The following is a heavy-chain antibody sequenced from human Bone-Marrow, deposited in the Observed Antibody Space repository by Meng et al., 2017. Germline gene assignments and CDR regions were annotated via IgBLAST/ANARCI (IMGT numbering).Heavy chain of an antibody. Sequence: SETLSLTCTVSGGSISSSTYYWGWIRQPPGKGLEWIGSMYYSGSTYYNPSLKGRVAISLDTSKTQFSLKLSSVTAADTAVYYCASSFLHRYYDFWSGYCGLNAFDIWGQGTMVTVSS. CDR3: ASSFLHRYYDFWSGYCGLNAFDI. D-gene: IGHD3-3*01. V-gene: IGHV4-39*07. CDR1: GGSISSSTYY. J-gene: IGHJ3*02. CDR2: MYYSGST.